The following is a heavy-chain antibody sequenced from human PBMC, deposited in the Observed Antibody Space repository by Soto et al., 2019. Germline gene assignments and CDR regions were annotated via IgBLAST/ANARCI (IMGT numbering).Heavy chain of an antibody. CDR1: GFTCSSDA. D-gene: IGHD2-2*01. CDR3: AKDITGHSTIEHLDY. CDR2: ISGSGGST. J-gene: IGHJ4*02. V-gene: IGHV3-23*01. Sequence: WGSLRLSCAASGFTCSSDAMSWFRQAPGKGLEWVSAISGSGGSTYYADSVKGRFTISRDNSKNTLYLQMNSLRAEDTAVYYFAKDITGHSTIEHLDYPGQGPPVTVSS.